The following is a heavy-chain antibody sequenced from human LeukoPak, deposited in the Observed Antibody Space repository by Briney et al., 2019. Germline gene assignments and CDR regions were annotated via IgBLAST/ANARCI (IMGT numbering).Heavy chain of an antibody. CDR2: IIPIFGTA. CDR1: GGTFSSYA. V-gene: IGHV1-69*05. J-gene: IGHJ6*03. CDR3: ASPGSSSSNYYYYMGV. D-gene: IGHD6-6*01. Sequence: ASVKVSCKASGGTFSSYAISWVRQAPGQGLEWMGRIIPIFGTANYAQKFQGRVTITTDESTSTAYMELSSLRSEDTAVYYCASPGSSSSNYYYYMGVWGKGTTVTVSS.